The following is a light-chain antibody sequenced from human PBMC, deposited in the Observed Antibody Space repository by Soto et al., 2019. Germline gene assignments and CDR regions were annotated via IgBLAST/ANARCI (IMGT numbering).Light chain of an antibody. CDR3: QSYDSSLSAVV. CDR1: SSNIGAGFD. Sequence: QSVLTQPPSVSGAPGQRVAISCTGSSSNIGAGFDVHWYQQFPGTAPKLLIYDNNNRASGVPDRFSGSKSGASASLAITGLRAEDEADYYCQSYDSSLSAVVFGGGTKLTVL. V-gene: IGLV1-40*01. J-gene: IGLJ2*01. CDR2: DNN.